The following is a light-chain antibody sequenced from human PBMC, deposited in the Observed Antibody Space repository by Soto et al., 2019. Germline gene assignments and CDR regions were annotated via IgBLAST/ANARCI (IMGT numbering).Light chain of an antibody. CDR3: QHYGTSPWT. J-gene: IGKJ1*01. Sequence: ETVLTQSPGTLSLSPGERATLSCRASQSVSSNSLAWFQQKPGQAPRLLIFGASSRATGIPDRFSGSGSGTHFTLTISRLEPEDFAVYYCQHYGTSPWTFGQGTKVEIK. CDR1: QSVSSNS. V-gene: IGKV3-20*01. CDR2: GAS.